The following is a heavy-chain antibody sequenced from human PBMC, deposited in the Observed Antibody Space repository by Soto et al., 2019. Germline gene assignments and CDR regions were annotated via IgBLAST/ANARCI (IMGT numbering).Heavy chain of an antibody. D-gene: IGHD6-6*01. CDR2: IHYSGST. V-gene: IGHV4-59*01. J-gene: IGHJ5*01. CDR1: GGSIRSYY. CDR3: ARAQTARFTTSSGWFDS. Sequence: PSETLSLTCTVSGGSIRSYYWSWIRQTPGRGLEWIGYIHYSGSTNYNPSLKSRVAISVDLSKNQLSLKMTSVNAADTAVYFCARAQTARFTTSSGWFDSWGQGTQVTVSS.